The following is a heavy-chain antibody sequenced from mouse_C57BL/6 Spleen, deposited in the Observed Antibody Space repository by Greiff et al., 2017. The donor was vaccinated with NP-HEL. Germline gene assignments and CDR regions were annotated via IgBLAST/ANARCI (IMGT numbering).Heavy chain of an antibody. J-gene: IGHJ2*01. D-gene: IGHD2-4*01. CDR1: GHTFPSYR. CDR3: AREGGYYYDLSFDY. V-gene: IGHV1-9*01. Sequence: QVQLKESGAELMNPGASVKLSCKATGHTFPSYRLSVHKPMRATSLYFIFTILPPSGSTNYNEKFKGKATFTADTSSNTAYMQLSSLTTEDSAISYCAREGGYYYDLSFDYWGQGTTLTVSS. CDR2: ILPPSGST.